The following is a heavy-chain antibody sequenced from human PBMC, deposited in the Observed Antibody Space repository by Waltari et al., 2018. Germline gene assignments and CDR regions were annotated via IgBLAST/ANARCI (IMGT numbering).Heavy chain of an antibody. D-gene: IGHD5-12*01. CDR2: ISYAGAT. CDR1: GGSITSNRHY. J-gene: IGHJ3*01. CDR3: ATYIGASVGTAAFDV. V-gene: IGHV4-39*01. Sequence: QLQLQESGPGLVKPSETLSLTCSVSGGSITSNRHYWGWIRQPPGQGLEWIGTISYAGATYSGPSLNSRVTVSRDTSKNQLSLTLGSVTASDTAVYYCATYIGASVGTAAFDVWGQGAMVTVSS.